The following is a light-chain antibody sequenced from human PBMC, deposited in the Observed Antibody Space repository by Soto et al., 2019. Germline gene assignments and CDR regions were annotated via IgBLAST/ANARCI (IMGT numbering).Light chain of an antibody. CDR3: QQYYSYPRIT. J-gene: IGKJ5*01. Sequence: DIQMTQSPSFLSASVGDRVTITCRANQGVSSWLAWYQQKPGKAPKLLIYDASSLESGVPPRFSGSGSGTGFTLTISCLQSEDFATYYCQQYYSYPRITFGQGTRLEIK. CDR1: QGVSSW. CDR2: DAS. V-gene: IGKV1-5*01.